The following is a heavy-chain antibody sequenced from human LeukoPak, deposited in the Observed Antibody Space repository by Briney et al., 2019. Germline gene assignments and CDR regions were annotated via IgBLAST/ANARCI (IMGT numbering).Heavy chain of an antibody. CDR1: GGSISSYY. Sequence: SETLSLTCTVSGGSISSYYWSWIRQPPGKGLEWIGYIYYSGSTYYNPSLKSRVTISVDTSKNHFSLKLNSVTAADTAVYYCARGFNWGTSYFDPWGQGTLVTVSS. CDR2: IYYSGST. CDR3: ARGFNWGTSYFDP. J-gene: IGHJ5*02. V-gene: IGHV4-59*08. D-gene: IGHD7-27*01.